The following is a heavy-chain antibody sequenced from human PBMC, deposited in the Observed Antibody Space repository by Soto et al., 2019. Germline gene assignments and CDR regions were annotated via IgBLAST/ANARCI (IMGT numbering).Heavy chain of an antibody. Sequence: QVQLVQSGAEVKKPGASVKVSCKASGYTFTSYGISWVRQAPGQGLEWRGWISAYSGNTDYAQKLQGRVTMTTDTSTSTAYMELRSLRSDDTAVYYCARQYDILTGYYLEVGYWGQGTLVTVSS. D-gene: IGHD3-9*01. V-gene: IGHV1-18*01. CDR1: GYTFTSYG. CDR3: ARQYDILTGYYLEVGY. CDR2: ISAYSGNT. J-gene: IGHJ4*02.